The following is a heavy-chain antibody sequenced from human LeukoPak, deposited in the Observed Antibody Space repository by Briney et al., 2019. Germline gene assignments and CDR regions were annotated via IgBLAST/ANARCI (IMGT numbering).Heavy chain of an antibody. CDR1: GFTFSSYS. CDR2: ISSSSSYI. V-gene: IGHV3-21*01. Sequence: GGSLRLSCAASGFTFSSYSMNWVRQAPGKGLEWVSSISSSSSYIYYADSVKGRFTISRDNAKNSLYLQMNSLRAEDTAVYYCARAGNNWNDAAFDIWAKGQWSPSLQ. J-gene: IGHJ3*02. D-gene: IGHD1-1*01. CDR3: ARAGNNWNDAAFDI.